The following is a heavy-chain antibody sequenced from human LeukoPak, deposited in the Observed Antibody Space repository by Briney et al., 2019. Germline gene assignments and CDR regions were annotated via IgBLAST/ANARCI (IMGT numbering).Heavy chain of an antibody. D-gene: IGHD1-26*01. CDR3: ASGVDDYSPAGVIVGATNAFDI. Sequence: GGSLRLSCAASGFTFSSYAMHWVRKAPGKGLEWVAVISYDGSNKYYADSVKGRFTISRDNSKNTLYLQMNSLRAEDTAVYYCASGVDDYSPAGVIVGATNAFDIWGQGTMVTVSS. CDR2: ISYDGSNK. CDR1: GFTFSSYA. V-gene: IGHV3-30-3*01. J-gene: IGHJ3*02.